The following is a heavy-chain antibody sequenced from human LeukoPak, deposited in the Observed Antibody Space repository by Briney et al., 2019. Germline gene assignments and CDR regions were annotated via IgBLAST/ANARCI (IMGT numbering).Heavy chain of an antibody. V-gene: IGHV4-39*07. CDR1: GGSISSSSYY. Sequence: SETLSLTCTVSGGSISSSSYYWGWIRQPPGKGLEWIGSIYYSGSTYYNPSLKSRVTISVDTSKNQFSLKLSSVTAADTAVYYCARVSKLGGYYWGQGTLVTVSS. CDR2: IYYSGST. D-gene: IGHD5-12*01. J-gene: IGHJ4*02. CDR3: ARVSKLGGYY.